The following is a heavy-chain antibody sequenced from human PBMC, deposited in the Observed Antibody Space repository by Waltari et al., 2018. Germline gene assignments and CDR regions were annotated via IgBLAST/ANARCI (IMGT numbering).Heavy chain of an antibody. CDR1: GFTFDDYA. CDR2: ISWNSGNI. Sequence: EVQLVESGGGLVQPGRSLRLSCAASGFTFDDYAMHWVRQAPGKVLEWVSGISWNSGNIGDADSVKGRFTISRDNAKNSLYLQMNSLRTGDTALYYCAKGHSGSYGLDSWGQGTLVTVSP. V-gene: IGHV3-9*01. J-gene: IGHJ4*02. D-gene: IGHD1-26*01. CDR3: AKGHSGSYGLDS.